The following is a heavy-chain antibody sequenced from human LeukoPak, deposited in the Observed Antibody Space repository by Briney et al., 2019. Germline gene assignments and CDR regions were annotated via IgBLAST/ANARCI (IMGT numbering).Heavy chain of an antibody. D-gene: IGHD5-24*01. CDR3: AKRGNTISFFDP. CDR2: LTGRGDSA. J-gene: IGHJ5*02. V-gene: IGHV3-23*01. Sequence: GGSLKLSCGASGFTFSNYAMYWVRQAPGKGLEWVSGLTGRGDSAYYADSVKGRFTISRDNSKNTLYLEMNSLRADDTAVYYCAKRGNTISFFDPWGQGTLVTVSS. CDR1: GFTFSNYA.